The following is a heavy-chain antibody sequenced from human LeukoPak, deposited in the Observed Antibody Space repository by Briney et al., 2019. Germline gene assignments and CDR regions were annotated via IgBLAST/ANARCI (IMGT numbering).Heavy chain of an antibody. Sequence: SETLSLTCTVSGGSISSGDYYWSWIRQPPGKGLEWIGYIYYSGSTYYNPSLKSRVTISVDTSKNQFSLKLSSVTAADTAVYYCAREGTMVRGVLDYWGQGTLVTVSS. CDR1: GGSISSGDYY. CDR2: IYYSGST. D-gene: IGHD3-10*01. CDR3: AREGTMVRGVLDY. J-gene: IGHJ4*02. V-gene: IGHV4-30-4*01.